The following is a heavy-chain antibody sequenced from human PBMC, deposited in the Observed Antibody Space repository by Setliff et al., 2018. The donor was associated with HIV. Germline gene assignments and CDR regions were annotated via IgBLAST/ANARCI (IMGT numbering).Heavy chain of an antibody. CDR2: IYHSGST. Sequence: PSETLSLTCTVSGYSISSGYYWGWIRQPPGKGLEWIGSIYHSGSTYYNPSLKSRVTISVDTSKNQFSLKVNSVTAADTAVYYCARDGEPSSGWLGGFARNWFDPWGQGTLVTVSS. CDR1: GYSISSGYY. CDR3: ARDGEPSSGWLGGFARNWFDP. J-gene: IGHJ5*02. D-gene: IGHD6-19*01. V-gene: IGHV4-38-2*02.